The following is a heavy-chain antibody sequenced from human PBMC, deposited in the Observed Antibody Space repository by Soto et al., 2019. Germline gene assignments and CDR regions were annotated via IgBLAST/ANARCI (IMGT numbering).Heavy chain of an antibody. J-gene: IGHJ6*02. CDR3: ARGSIAVAGTYYGMDV. Sequence: GSSVKVSCKASGYTFTSYGISWVRQAPGQGLEWMGWISAYSGNTNYAQKLQGRVTMTTDTSTSTAYMELRSLRSDDTAVYYCARGSIAVAGTYYGMDVWGQGTTVTSP. CDR1: GYTFTSYG. D-gene: IGHD6-19*01. V-gene: IGHV1-18*04. CDR2: ISAYSGNT.